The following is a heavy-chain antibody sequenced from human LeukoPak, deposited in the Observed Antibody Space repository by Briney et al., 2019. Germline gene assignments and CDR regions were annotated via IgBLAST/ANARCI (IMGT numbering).Heavy chain of an antibody. J-gene: IGHJ4*02. CDR1: GYTFTSYY. D-gene: IGHD5-18*01. V-gene: IGHV1-46*01. CDR2: INPSGGST. CDR3: VRDLDTTMAARYLFES. Sequence: ASVKVSCKASGYTFTSYYMHWVRQAPGQGLEWMGIINPSGGSTSYAQKFQGRVTMTTDTSTTTVYMEVRSLRSDDTAVYYCVRDLDTTMAARYLFESWGQGTLVTVSS.